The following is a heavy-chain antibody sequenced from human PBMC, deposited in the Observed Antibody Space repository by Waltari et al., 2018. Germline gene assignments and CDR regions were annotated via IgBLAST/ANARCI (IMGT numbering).Heavy chain of an antibody. Sequence: QVQLVESGGGVVQPGRSLRLSCAASGFSFDNYDMHWVRQARGRGLEWGADISYDANNQYYTDSVKGRFTISRDNSKNLLYLQMNSLQTADTAVYYCASVADSGYKTNWGQGTLVTVSS. J-gene: IGHJ4*02. CDR2: ISYDANNQ. D-gene: IGHD5-12*01. CDR3: ASVADSGYKTN. CDR1: GFSFDNYD. V-gene: IGHV3-30-3*01.